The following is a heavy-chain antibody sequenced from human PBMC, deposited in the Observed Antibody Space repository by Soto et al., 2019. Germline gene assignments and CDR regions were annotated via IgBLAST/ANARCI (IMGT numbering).Heavy chain of an antibody. CDR2: MYNTGST. CDR1: GGSISAYY. V-gene: IGHV4-59*01. CDR3: AREQVI. D-gene: IGHD3-10*01. Sequence: SETLSLTCTVSGGSISAYYWSWIRQPPGKGLEWIGYMYNTGSTVYNPSFKSRVTISVDTSKNQFSLKLNSVTAADTAVYYCAREQVIWGQGTLVTVSS. J-gene: IGHJ4*02.